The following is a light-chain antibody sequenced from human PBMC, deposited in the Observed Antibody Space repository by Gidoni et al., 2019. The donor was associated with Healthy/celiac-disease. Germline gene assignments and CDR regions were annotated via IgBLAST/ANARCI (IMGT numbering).Light chain of an antibody. CDR1: QSVSSN. Sequence: EIVMTQSPATLSVSPGERATLSCRASQSVSSNLAWYHQKPGQAPRLLIYGASTRATGIPARFSGSGSGTEFTLTISSLQSEDFAVYYCQQYNNWPPYTFGRGPSWRSN. CDR3: QQYNNWPPYT. CDR2: GAS. J-gene: IGKJ2*01. V-gene: IGKV3-15*01.